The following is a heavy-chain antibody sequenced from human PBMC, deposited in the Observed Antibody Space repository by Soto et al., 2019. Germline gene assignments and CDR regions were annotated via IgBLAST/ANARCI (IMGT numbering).Heavy chain of an antibody. V-gene: IGHV3-30-3*01. D-gene: IGHD4-17*01. Sequence: GGSLRLSCAASGFTFNIYALHWVRQAPGKGLEWVAVISFDGTKKYYSDSVKGRFTISRDNLKNTLYLQMNNLRVEDAALYFCAREDDYGYRYINYGLEVWGQGTTVTV. CDR2: ISFDGTKK. CDR3: AREDDYGYRYINYGLEV. J-gene: IGHJ6*02. CDR1: GFTFNIYA.